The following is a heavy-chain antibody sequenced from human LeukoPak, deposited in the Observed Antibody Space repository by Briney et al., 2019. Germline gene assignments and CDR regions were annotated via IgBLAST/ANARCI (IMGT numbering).Heavy chain of an antibody. CDR2: IYYSGST. Sequence: PSETLSLTCTVSGGSINTYYWSWIRQPPGKGLEWIGYIYYSGSTSYNPSLKSRVTISVDTSKNQFSLKLSSVTAADTAVYYCARAVGSGSFQTYYYYMDVWGKGTTVTISS. D-gene: IGHD3-10*01. V-gene: IGHV4-59*01. CDR3: ARAVGSGSFQTYYYYMDV. J-gene: IGHJ6*03. CDR1: GGSINTYY.